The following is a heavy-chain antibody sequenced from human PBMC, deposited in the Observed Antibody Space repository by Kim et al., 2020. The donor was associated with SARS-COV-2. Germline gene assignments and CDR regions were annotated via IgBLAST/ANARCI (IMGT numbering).Heavy chain of an antibody. CDR1: GFTFSSIL. CDR3: AKNDH. V-gene: IGHV3-23*01. J-gene: IGHJ5*02. Sequence: GGSLRLSCAASGFTFSSILMSWFRQAPGMGLEWVASITANGGQAFYADSVKGRFTISRDNSRNTLYLQMNSLRAEDTAMYFCAKNDHWVQGILVTISS. CDR2: ITANGGQA.